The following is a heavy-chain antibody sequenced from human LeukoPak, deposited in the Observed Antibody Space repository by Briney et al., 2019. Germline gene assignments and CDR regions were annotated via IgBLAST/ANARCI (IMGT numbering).Heavy chain of an antibody. V-gene: IGHV3-43*01. D-gene: IGHD2-15*01. CDR1: GFILDDYT. Sequence: PGGALRLSCAASGFILDDYTMHWVRQAPGPGLEWVSLITWGGGSTYYAHSVKGRFTISRDNSKNPLYLQMSSLRGEDTALYYCAKDSSRWYDPEHYFDNWGQGTLVTVSS. CDR2: ITWGGGST. CDR3: AKDSSRWYDPEHYFDN. J-gene: IGHJ4*02.